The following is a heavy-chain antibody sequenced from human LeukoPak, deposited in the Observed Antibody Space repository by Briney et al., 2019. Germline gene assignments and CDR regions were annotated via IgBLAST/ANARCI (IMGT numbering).Heavy chain of an antibody. CDR1: GGSISSSSYY. CDR2: VYYSGST. V-gene: IGHV4-39*01. D-gene: IGHD4-17*01. J-gene: IGHJ4*02. Sequence: SETLSLTCTVSGGSISSSSYYWGWIRQPPGKGLEWIGSVYYSGSTYYNPSLKSRVTISVDTSKNQFSLKLSSVTAADTAVYYCARQNDYGDSLYYFDYWGQGTLVTVSS. CDR3: ARQNDYGDSLYYFDY.